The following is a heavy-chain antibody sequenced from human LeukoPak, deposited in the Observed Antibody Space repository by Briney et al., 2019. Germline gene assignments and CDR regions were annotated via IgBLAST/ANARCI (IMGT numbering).Heavy chain of an antibody. Sequence: ASVKVSCKASGGTFSSYAISWVRQAPGQGLEWMGWISAYNGNTNYAQKLQGRVTMTTDTSTSTAYMELRSLRSDDTAVYYCASCGIVVVPAAGKADYYYYYMDVWGKGTTVTVSS. V-gene: IGHV1-18*01. CDR3: ASCGIVVVPAAGKADYYYYYMDV. D-gene: IGHD2-2*01. CDR2: ISAYNGNT. CDR1: GGTFSSYA. J-gene: IGHJ6*03.